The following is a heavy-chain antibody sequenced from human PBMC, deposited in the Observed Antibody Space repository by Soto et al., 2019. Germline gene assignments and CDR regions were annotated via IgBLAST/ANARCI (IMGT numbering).Heavy chain of an antibody. CDR1: GFTFSSYS. J-gene: IGHJ5*02. V-gene: IGHV3-48*01. Sequence: EVQLVESGGGLVQPGGSLRLSCAASGFTFSSYSMNWVRQAPGKGLEWVSYISSSSSTIYYADSVKGRFTISRDNAKNSLYLQMNSLRAEDPAVYYCARYGTGGIYNWFDPWGQGTLVTVSS. CDR2: ISSSSSTI. D-gene: IGHD4-17*01. CDR3: ARYGTGGIYNWFDP.